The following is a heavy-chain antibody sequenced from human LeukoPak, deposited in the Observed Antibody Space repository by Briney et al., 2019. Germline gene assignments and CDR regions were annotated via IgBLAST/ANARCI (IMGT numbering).Heavy chain of an antibody. V-gene: IGHV4-4*02. CDR2: IYHSGST. J-gene: IGHJ5*02. CDR3: ARHYTSLIVVVPAATFDP. Sequence: PSETLSLTCAVSGGSISSSNWWSWVRPPPGKGLEWIGEIYHSGSTNYNPSLKSRVTISVAKSKNQFSLKLSSVTAADTAVYYCARHYTSLIVVVPAATFDPWGQGTLVTVSS. CDR1: GGSISSSNW. D-gene: IGHD2-2*01.